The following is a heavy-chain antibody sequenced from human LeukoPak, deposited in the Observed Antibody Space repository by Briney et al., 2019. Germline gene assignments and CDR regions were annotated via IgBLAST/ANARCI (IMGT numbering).Heavy chain of an antibody. J-gene: IGHJ4*02. V-gene: IGHV3-48*01. Sequence: QSGGSLRLSCAASGFTLSSYSMSWVRQAPGKGLEWVSYISGGSSTIYYADSVKGRFTVSRDNAKNSLYLLMDTLGAEDTAVYYCARVGSNQWLDYWGQGTLVTVSS. D-gene: IGHD6-19*01. CDR1: GFTLSSYS. CDR3: ARVGSNQWLDY. CDR2: ISGGSSTI.